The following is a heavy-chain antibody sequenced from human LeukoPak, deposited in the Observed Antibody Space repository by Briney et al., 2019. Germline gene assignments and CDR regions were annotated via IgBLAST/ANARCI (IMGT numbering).Heavy chain of an antibody. D-gene: IGHD3-10*01. Sequence: SETLSLTCTVSGGSISSSSYYWGWIRQPPGKGLEWIGSIYYSGSTYYNPSLKSRVTISVDTSKNQFSLKLSSVTAADTAVYYCARLFIGAGVKAFDYWGQGTLVTVSS. J-gene: IGHJ4*02. CDR3: ARLFIGAGVKAFDY. CDR1: GGSISSSSYY. CDR2: IYYSGST. V-gene: IGHV4-39*01.